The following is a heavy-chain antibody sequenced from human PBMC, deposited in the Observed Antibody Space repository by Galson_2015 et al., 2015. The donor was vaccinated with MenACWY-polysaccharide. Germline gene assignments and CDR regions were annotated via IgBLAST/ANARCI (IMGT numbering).Heavy chain of an antibody. Sequence: SVKVSCKASGGTFSSYAISWVRQAPGQGLEWMGGIIPIFGTANYAQKFQGRVTFTADKSTSTAYMELSSLRSEDTAVYYCAGTYDFWSGYYPDPISTINFDYWGQGTLVTVSS. CDR3: AGTYDFWSGYYPDPISTINFDY. CDR2: IIPIFGTA. V-gene: IGHV1-69*06. CDR1: GGTFSSYA. D-gene: IGHD3/OR15-3a*01. J-gene: IGHJ4*02.